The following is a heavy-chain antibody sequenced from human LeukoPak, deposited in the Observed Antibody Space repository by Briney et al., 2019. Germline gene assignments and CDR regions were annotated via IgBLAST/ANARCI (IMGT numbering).Heavy chain of an antibody. D-gene: IGHD6-13*01. J-gene: IGHJ4*02. Sequence: GGSLRLSCAASGFTFDDYAMHWVRQAPGKGLEWVSGISWNSGSIGYADSVKGRFTISRDNAKNSLYPQMNSLRAEDMALYYCAKDIAAATTYTFDYWGQGTLVTVSS. CDR2: ISWNSGSI. CDR1: GFTFDDYA. CDR3: AKDIAAATTYTFDY. V-gene: IGHV3-9*03.